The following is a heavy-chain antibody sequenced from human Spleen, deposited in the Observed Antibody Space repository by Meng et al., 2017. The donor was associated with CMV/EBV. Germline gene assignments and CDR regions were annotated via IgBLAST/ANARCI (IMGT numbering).Heavy chain of an antibody. J-gene: IGHJ6*02. CDR3: AKGAAAAYYYGMDV. D-gene: IGHD6-13*01. V-gene: IGHV3-30*04. Sequence: GESLKISCAASGFTFISYAMHWVRQAPGKGLQWVAVISSDGTNKYYADSLKGRLTISRDNAKNSLYLQMNSLRAEDMALYYCAKGAAAAYYYGMDVWGQGTTVTVSS. CDR2: ISSDGTNK. CDR1: GFTFISYA.